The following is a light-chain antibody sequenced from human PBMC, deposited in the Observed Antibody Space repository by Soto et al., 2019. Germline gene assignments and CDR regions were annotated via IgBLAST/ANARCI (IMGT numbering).Light chain of an antibody. J-gene: IGKJ1*01. CDR3: RQSYSTPRT. V-gene: IGKV1-39*01. Sequence: DIQMTQSPSSLSASVGDRVTITCRASQGISSYLNWYQQKPGKAPKLLIYAASSLQSGVPSRFSGSGSGTDFTLTISSLQPEDFATYYCRQSYSTPRTFGQGTKVDIK. CDR1: QGISSY. CDR2: AAS.